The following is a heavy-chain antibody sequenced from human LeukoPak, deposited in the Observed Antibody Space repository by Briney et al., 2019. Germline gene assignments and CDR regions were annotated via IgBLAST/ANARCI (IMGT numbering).Heavy chain of an antibody. CDR2: IYSGGST. Sequence: GGSLRLSCIASGFTASSNYMSWVRQAPGQGLEWVSVIYSGGSTDYTGSVKGTFTISRDNTKNTLFLQMNSLRAEDTAVYYRARDSSSWYRAYSYGMDVWGQGTTVTVSS. J-gene: IGHJ6*02. CDR1: GFTASSNY. D-gene: IGHD6-13*01. V-gene: IGHV3-66*01. CDR3: ARDSSSWYRAYSYGMDV.